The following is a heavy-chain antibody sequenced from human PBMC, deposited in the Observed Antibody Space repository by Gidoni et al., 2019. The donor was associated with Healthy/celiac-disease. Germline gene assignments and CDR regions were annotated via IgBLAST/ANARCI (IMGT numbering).Heavy chain of an antibody. CDR3: ARDTGIRGVIISRGYWFDP. Sequence: EINHSGSTNYNPSLKSRVTISVDTSKNQFSLKLSSVTAADTAVYYCARDTGIRGVIISRGYWFDPWGQGTLVTVSS. V-gene: IGHV4-34*01. D-gene: IGHD3-10*01. CDR2: INHSGST. J-gene: IGHJ5*02.